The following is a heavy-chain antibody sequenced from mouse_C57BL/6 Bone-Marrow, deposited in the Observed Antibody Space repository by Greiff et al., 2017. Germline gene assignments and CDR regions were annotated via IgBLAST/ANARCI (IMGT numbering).Heavy chain of an antibody. Sequence: VQLKQPGAELVKPGASVKLSCKASGYTFTSYWMQWVKQRPGQGLEWIGEIDPSDSYTNYNQKFKGKATLTVDTSSSTAYMQLSSLTSEDSAVYYCAIWYPMDYWGQGTSVTVSS. CDR3: AIWYPMDY. CDR2: IDPSDSYT. CDR1: GYTFTSYW. J-gene: IGHJ4*01. V-gene: IGHV1-50*01. D-gene: IGHD1-1*02.